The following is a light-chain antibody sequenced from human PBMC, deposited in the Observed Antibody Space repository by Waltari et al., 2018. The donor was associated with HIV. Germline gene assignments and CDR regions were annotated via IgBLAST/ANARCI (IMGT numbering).Light chain of an antibody. V-gene: IGKV3-20*01. CDR3: HQYGDSSLMT. CDR2: RAS. Sequence: ILLIQSPDSLSLSPGETATLSCRASQAINNDYLAWYQQRPGQAPRLHMSRASTRAAAIPDRFSGGGSGTDFTLTISSLEPDDFAVYYCHQYGDSSLMTFGPGTTVDL. CDR1: QAINNDY. J-gene: IGKJ3*01.